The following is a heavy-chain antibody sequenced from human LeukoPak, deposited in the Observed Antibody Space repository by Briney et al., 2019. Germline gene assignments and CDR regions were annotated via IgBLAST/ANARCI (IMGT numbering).Heavy chain of an antibody. CDR3: ARDPSNSSGRYDHFDY. CDR2: ISAYNDDT. D-gene: IGHD6-19*01. V-gene: IGHV1-18*01. J-gene: IGHJ4*02. Sequence: AASVKVPCKASGHTFTSHNISCVRQAPGQGLEWMGWISAYNDDTKYAQIFQRRHTMTTDASTTTAYMELRSLTSDDTAVYYCARDPSNSSGRYDHFDYWGQGTLVTVSS. CDR1: GHTFTSHN.